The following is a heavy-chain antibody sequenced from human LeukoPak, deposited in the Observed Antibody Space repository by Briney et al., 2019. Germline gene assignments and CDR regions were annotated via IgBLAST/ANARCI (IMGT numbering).Heavy chain of an antibody. Sequence: GGSLRLSCAASGFTFSSYSMNWVRQAPGKGLEWVSSISSSSSYIYYADSVKGRFTISRDNAKNSLYLQMNSLRAEDTAVYYCAKTFGPQGYYFDYWGQGTLVTVSA. CDR1: GFTFSSYS. J-gene: IGHJ4*02. D-gene: IGHD3-16*01. CDR3: AKTFGPQGYYFDY. V-gene: IGHV3-21*01. CDR2: ISSSSSYI.